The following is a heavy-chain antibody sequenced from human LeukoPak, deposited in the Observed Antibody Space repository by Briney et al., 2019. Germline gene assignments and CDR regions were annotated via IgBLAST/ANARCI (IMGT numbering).Heavy chain of an antibody. V-gene: IGHV3-23*01. D-gene: IGHD1-1*01. J-gene: IGHJ3*02. CDR1: GFTFNTYA. Sequence: GGSLRLSCAASGFTFNTYAMSWVRQALGKGLEWVSTVSGSGGSTYYADSVKGRFTISRDNSKNTLYLQMNSLRAEDTAVYYCAKDPTYNSDAFDIWGQGTMVTVSS. CDR2: VSGSGGST. CDR3: AKDPTYNSDAFDI.